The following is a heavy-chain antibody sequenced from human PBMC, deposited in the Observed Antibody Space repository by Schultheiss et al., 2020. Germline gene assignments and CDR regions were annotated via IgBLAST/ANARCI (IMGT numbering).Heavy chain of an antibody. CDR1: GGTFSSYA. CDR2: IIPILGIA. D-gene: IGHD4-17*01. V-gene: IGHV1-69*04. Sequence: SVKVSCKASGGTFSSYAISWVRQAPGQGLEWMGRIIPILGIANYAQKLQGRVTMTTDTSTSTAYMELRSLRSDDTAVYYCAREETTVSYFDYWCQGTLITVSS. J-gene: IGHJ4*02. CDR3: AREETTVSYFDY.